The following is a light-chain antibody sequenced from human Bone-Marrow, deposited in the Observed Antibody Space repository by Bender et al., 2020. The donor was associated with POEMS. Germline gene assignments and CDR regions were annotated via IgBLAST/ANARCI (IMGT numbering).Light chain of an antibody. CDR2: DVS. V-gene: IGLV2-14*03. J-gene: IGLJ1*01. CDR1: SSDSSTFKS. CDR3: SSYASSSTYV. Sequence: QSTLTQPASVSGSPGQSVTISCTGTSSDSSTFKSVSWYQQHSGKVPKLIIFDVSNRPAGISTRFSGSKSGNTASLSISGLQAEDEADYYCSSYASSSTYVFGTGTKVTVL.